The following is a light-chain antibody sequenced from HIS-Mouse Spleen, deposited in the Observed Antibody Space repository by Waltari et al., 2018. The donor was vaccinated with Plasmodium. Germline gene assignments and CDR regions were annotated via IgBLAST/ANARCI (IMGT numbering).Light chain of an antibody. CDR3: QPPSNWPFT. CDR1: QSVSSY. CDR2: DAS. Sequence: EIVLTQSPATLSLSPGERATLSCRASQSVSSYLAWYQQKPGQAPRLLIYDASNRATGIPGRFRGSGAGTDFTLTIRRLGPEEFAGLFRQPPSNWPFTFGQGKRLEIK. V-gene: IGKV3-11*01. J-gene: IGKJ5*01.